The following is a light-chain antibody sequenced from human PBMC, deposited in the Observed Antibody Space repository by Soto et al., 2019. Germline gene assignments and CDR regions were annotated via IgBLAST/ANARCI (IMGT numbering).Light chain of an antibody. CDR3: QQYYSTPRT. J-gene: IGKJ2*01. CDR2: WAS. V-gene: IGKV4-1*01. Sequence: DIVMTQSPDSLTVSLGERATFNCRSSQNLLHSSNNKNYLAWYQQKPGQPPKLLVYWASTRESGVPDRFSGGGSGTDFTLTISSLQAEDVAVYYCQQYYSTPRTFGQGTKLEIE. CDR1: QNLLHSSNNKNY.